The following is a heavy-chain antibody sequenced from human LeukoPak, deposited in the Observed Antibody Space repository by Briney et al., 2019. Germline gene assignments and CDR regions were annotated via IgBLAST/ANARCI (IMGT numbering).Heavy chain of an antibody. CDR3: AREGITGTTPPYFDY. D-gene: IGHD1-20*01. J-gene: IGHJ4*02. Sequence: PGGSLRLSRAASGFTVSSKYMSWVRQAPGKGLEWVSVIYSGGSTYYADSVKGRFTISRDNSKNTLYLQMNSLRAEDTAVYYCAREGITGTTPPYFDYWGQGTLVTVSS. CDR2: IYSGGST. CDR1: GFTVSSKY. V-gene: IGHV3-53*01.